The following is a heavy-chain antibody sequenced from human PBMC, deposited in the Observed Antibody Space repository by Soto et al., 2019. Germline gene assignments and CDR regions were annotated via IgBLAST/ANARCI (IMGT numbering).Heavy chain of an antibody. V-gene: IGHV3-30*18. CDR3: AKEFGSTWIDH. J-gene: IGHJ4*02. CDR2: MSYDGTKE. CDR1: GFTLTTYG. D-gene: IGHD6-13*01. Sequence: GGSLRLSCAASGFTLTTYGMHWVRQAPGKGLEWVAAMSYDGTKEYYADSVKGRFTISRDSSRNTLFLQLNSLRAEDTAVYYCAKEFGSTWIDHWGEGTLVTVS.